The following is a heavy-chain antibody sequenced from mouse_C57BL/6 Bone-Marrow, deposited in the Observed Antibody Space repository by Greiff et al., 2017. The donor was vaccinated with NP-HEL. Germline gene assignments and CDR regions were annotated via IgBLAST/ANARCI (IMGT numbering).Heavy chain of an antibody. D-gene: IGHD2-1*01. J-gene: IGHJ3*01. V-gene: IGHV5-12*01. Sequence: EVMLVESGGGLVQPGGSLKLSCAASGFTFSDYYMYWVRQTPEKRLEWVAYISNGGGSTYYPDTVKGRFTISRDNAKNTLYLQMRRLKSEDTAMYYWARTFYDGNYLAWFAYWGQGTLVTVSA. CDR1: GFTFSDYY. CDR2: ISNGGGST. CDR3: ARTFYDGNYLAWFAY.